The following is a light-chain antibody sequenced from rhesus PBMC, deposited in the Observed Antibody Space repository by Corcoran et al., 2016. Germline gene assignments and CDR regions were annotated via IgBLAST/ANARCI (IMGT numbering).Light chain of an antibody. J-gene: IGKJ4*01. Sequence: DIVMTQTPLSLPVTPGEPASISCRSSQCLLHTDGYTYLDWYLQKPGQSPKLLFYGGCNRASGVPDRFSGSGAGTDFTLKISKVEAVDVGVSYCMQHKALPLTFGGGTKVELK. V-gene: IGKV2-61*01. CDR1: QCLLHTDGYTY. CDR2: GGC. CDR3: MQHKALPLT.